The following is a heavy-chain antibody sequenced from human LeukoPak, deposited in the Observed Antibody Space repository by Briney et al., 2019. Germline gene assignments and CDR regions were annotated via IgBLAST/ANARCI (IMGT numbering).Heavy chain of an antibody. D-gene: IGHD3-22*01. CDR3: AREKLDSRGYVDY. J-gene: IGHJ4*02. CDR2: IKQDGTDK. CDR1: GFTFSTYW. V-gene: IGHV3-7*01. Sequence: EGSLRLSCAGSGFTFSTYWMSWVRQAPGKGLDWVANIKQDGTDKYYVDSVKGRFTISRDNAKNSLYLQMNSLRAEDTAVYYCAREKLDSRGYVDYWGQGTLVTVSS.